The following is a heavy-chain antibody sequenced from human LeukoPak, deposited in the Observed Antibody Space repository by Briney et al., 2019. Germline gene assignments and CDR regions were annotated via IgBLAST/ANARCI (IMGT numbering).Heavy chain of an antibody. D-gene: IGHD3-22*01. J-gene: IGHJ4*02. CDR1: GSTFSSYG. Sequence: GRSLRLSCAASGSTFSSYGMHWVRQAPGKGLEWVAVISYDGSNKYYADSVKGRFTISRDNSKNTLYLQMNSLRAEDTAVYYCAKDPGGYRFRLSYYFDYWGQGTLVTVSS. CDR2: ISYDGSNK. CDR3: AKDPGGYRFRLSYYFDY. V-gene: IGHV3-30*18.